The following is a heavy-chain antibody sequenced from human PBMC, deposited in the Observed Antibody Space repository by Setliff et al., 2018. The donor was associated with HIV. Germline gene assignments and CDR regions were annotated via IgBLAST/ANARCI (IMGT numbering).Heavy chain of an antibody. CDR1: GGTFSSSP. J-gene: IGHJ4*02. D-gene: IGHD3-10*01. Sequence: GASVKVSCKASGGTFSSSPISWVRQAPGRGLEWVGGIIPIFGTANYAQKFQGRATITTVESTTTAYMELNNLRSDDTAVYYCARGSEISFYYGSGNYYLGAYWGQGTLVTVSS. V-gene: IGHV1-69*05. CDR2: IIPIFGTA. CDR3: ARGSEISFYYGSGNYYLGAY.